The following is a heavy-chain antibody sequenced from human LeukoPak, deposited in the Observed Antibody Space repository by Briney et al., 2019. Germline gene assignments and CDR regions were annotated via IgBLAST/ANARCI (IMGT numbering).Heavy chain of an antibody. CDR1: GFTFSRYW. Sequence: GGSLRLSCAASGFTFSRYWMHWVRQAPGKGLVWVSCIKSDGSSTSIADSAKGRFAISRDNAKNTVYLQMNSLRAEDTAVYYCVRDNRSYNFDYWGQGTLVTVSS. CDR3: VRDNRSYNFDY. D-gene: IGHD1-26*01. CDR2: IKSDGSST. V-gene: IGHV3-74*01. J-gene: IGHJ4*02.